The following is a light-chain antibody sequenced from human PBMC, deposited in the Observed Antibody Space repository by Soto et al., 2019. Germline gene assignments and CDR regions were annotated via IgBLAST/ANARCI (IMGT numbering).Light chain of an antibody. CDR3: QQYGSSPLT. CDR1: QSVSSSY. J-gene: IGKJ5*01. V-gene: IGKV3-20*01. Sequence: EIVLTQSPGTLSFSPGERATLSCRASQSVSSSYLAWYQQKPGQAPRLLIFAASSRASGIPDRFSGSGSGTDFTLTISRLEPEDFAVYYCQQYGSSPLTFGQGTRLEIK. CDR2: AAS.